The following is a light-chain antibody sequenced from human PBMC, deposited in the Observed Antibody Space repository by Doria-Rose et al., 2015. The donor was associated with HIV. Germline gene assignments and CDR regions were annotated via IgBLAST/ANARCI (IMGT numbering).Light chain of an antibody. CDR2: DGS. V-gene: IGKV3-20*01. CDR3: HQYGTSWT. J-gene: IGKJ1*01. CDR1: QSFSSTY. Sequence: DIVMTQTPGTLSLSPGERATLSCRASQSFSSTYLAWYQQKPGQAPSLLIYDGSTRATGIPVRFSASGSGTDFTLTINRLEPEDFALYYCHQYGTSWTFGQGTKVEI.